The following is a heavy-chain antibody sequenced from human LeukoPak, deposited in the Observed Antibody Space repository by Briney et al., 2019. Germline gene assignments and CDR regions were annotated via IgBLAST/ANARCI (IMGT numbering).Heavy chain of an antibody. CDR3: ATPRYCSGGSCPDAFDI. V-gene: IGHV5-51*01. CDR2: IYPGDSDT. D-gene: IGHD2-15*01. J-gene: IGHJ3*02. Sequence: GESLKISCKGSGYSFTSYGIGWVRQMPGKGLEWMGIIYPGDSDTRYSPSFQGQVTISADKSISTAYLQWSSLKASDTAMYYCATPRYCSGGSCPDAFDIWGQGTMVTVSS. CDR1: GYSFTSYG.